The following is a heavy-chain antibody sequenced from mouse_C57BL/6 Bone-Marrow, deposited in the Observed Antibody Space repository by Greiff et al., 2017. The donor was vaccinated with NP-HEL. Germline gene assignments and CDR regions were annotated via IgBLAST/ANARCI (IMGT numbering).Heavy chain of an antibody. Sequence: EVQGVESGGGLVKPGGSLKLSCAASGFTFSSYAMSWVRQTPEKRLEWVATISDGGSYTYYPDNVKGRFTISRDNAKNNLYLQMSHLKSEDTAMYYCAREAKRDYWGQGTSVTVSS. CDR3: AREAKRDY. CDR2: ISDGGSYT. J-gene: IGHJ4*01. V-gene: IGHV5-4*01. CDR1: GFTFSSYA.